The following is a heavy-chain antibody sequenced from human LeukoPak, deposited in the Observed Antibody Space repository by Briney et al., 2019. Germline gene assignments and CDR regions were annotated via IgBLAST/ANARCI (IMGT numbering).Heavy chain of an antibody. CDR2: INPNSGGT. D-gene: IGHD1-26*01. CDR3: AREAYSAYAFDI. Sequence: ASVKVSCKTSGYTFTGYYMHWVRQAPGQGLEWMGWINPNSGGTNYAQKFQGRVTMTRDTSISTAYMELSRLRSDDTAVYYCAREAYSAYAFDIWGQGTMVTVSS. J-gene: IGHJ3*02. CDR1: GYTFTGYY. V-gene: IGHV1-2*02.